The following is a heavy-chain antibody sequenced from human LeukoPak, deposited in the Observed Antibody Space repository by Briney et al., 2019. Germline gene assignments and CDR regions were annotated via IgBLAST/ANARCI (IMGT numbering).Heavy chain of an antibody. D-gene: IGHD6-19*01. V-gene: IGHV1-46*01. CDR2: INPSGGST. CDR3: ARTEVAVADTLDY. Sequence: ASVKVSCKASGYTFTSYYMHWVRQAPGQGLEWMGIINPSGGSTSYAQKFQGRVTMTRDMSTSTAYMELRSLRSDDTAVYYCARTEVAVADTLDYWGQGTLVTVSS. J-gene: IGHJ4*02. CDR1: GYTFTSYY.